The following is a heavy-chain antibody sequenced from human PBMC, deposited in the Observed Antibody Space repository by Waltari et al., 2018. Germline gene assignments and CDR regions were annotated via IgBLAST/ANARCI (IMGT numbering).Heavy chain of an antibody. CDR1: GFTFSTTY. CDR3: ARVGPSSHYAYWFDP. CDR2: IYADEST. Sequence: EVQLVETGGGLIQPGGSRRLSGAAPGFTFSTTYISWGRLAPGKGLVWVSVIYADESTYYADSVKGRFTISRDNSKNTVYLQMNILRAADTAVYYCARVGPSSHYAYWFDPWGQGTLVTVSS. J-gene: IGHJ5*02. D-gene: IGHD3-16*01. V-gene: IGHV3-53*02.